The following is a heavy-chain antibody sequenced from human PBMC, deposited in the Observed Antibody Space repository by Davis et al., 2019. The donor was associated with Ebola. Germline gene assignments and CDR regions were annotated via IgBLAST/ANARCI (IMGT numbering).Heavy chain of an antibody. CDR3: ARLSLYNSGGGGFDP. D-gene: IGHD6-19*01. CDR1: GFTVSTYY. J-gene: IGHJ5*02. CDR2: IKSDESEK. Sequence: GGSLRLSCAASGFTVSTYYMGWVRQAPGKGPEWVANIKSDESEKFYVDSVKGRFTISRDNVKNSLYLQMNSLRAEDTAVYYCARLSLYNSGGGGFDPWGQGTLVTVSS. V-gene: IGHV3-7*03.